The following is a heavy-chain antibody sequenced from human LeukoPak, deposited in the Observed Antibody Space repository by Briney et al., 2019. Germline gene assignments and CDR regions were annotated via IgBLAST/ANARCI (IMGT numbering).Heavy chain of an antibody. CDR3: ARDRDSSSSDAFDI. J-gene: IGHJ3*02. CDR1: GGTFSSYA. D-gene: IGHD6-6*01. CDR2: IIPIFGTA. Sequence: SVKVSCKASGGTFSSYAISWVRQAPGQGLEWMGGIIPIFGTANYAQKFQGRVTITADESTSTAYMELSSLRSEDTAVYYCARDRDSSSSDAFDIWGQGTMVTVSS. V-gene: IGHV1-69*13.